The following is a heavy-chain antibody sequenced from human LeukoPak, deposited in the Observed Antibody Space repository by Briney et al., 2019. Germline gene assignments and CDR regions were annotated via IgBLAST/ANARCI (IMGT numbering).Heavy chain of an antibody. J-gene: IGHJ3*02. V-gene: IGHV1-18*01. CDR2: ISTYNGYT. D-gene: IGHD3-22*01. CDR3: ARHRLHRLYYDTSGYYHDASDI. CDR1: GYTFTSYG. Sequence: ASVKVSCKASGYTFTSYGINWARQAPGQGLEWVGWISTYNGYTNYAQKVQGRVTMTTDTSTTTAYMELRSLRSDDTAVYFCARHRLHRLYYDTSGYYHDASDIWGQGIMVTVSS.